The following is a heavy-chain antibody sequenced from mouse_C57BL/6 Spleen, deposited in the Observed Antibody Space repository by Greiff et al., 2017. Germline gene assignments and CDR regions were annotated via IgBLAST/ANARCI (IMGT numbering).Heavy chain of an antibody. D-gene: IGHD2-1*01. CDR1: GYTFTDYE. Sequence: QVQLQQSGAELVRPGASVTLSCKASGYTFTDYEMHWVKQTPVHGLEWIGAIDPETGGTAYNQKFKGKAILTADKSSSTAYMELRSLTSEDSAVYYCTPIYYGKGGFAYWGQGTLVTVSA. J-gene: IGHJ3*01. V-gene: IGHV1-15*01. CDR3: TPIYYGKGGFAY. CDR2: IDPETGGT.